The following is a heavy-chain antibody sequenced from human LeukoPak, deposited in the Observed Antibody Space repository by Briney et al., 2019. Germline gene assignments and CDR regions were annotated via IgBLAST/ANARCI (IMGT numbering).Heavy chain of an antibody. CDR1: GYTFTSNY. D-gene: IGHD5-18*01. CDR3: AREGGYSYAEGSYFDY. Sequence: ASVKVSCKASGYTFTSNYMHWVRQAPGQGLEWMGIINPSGDSTSYAQKFQGRVTMTRDMSTSTVYMELSSLRSEDTAVYYCAREGGYSYAEGSYFDYWGQGTLVTVSS. V-gene: IGHV1-46*01. CDR2: INPSGDST. J-gene: IGHJ4*02.